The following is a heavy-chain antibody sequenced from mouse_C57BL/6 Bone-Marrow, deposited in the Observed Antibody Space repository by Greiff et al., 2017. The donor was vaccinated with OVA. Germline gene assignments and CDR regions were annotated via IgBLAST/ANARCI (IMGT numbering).Heavy chain of an antibody. J-gene: IGHJ4*01. V-gene: IGHV1-26*01. CDR2: INPNNGGT. CDR3: ARRGGYDGYYAMDY. D-gene: IGHD2-2*01. CDR1: GYTFTDYY. Sequence: VQLQQSGPELVKPGASVKISCKASGYTFTDYYMNWVKQSHGKSLEWIGDINPNNGGTSYNQKFKGKATLTVDKSSSTAYMELRSLTSEDSAVYYCARRGGYDGYYAMDYWGQGTSVTVSS.